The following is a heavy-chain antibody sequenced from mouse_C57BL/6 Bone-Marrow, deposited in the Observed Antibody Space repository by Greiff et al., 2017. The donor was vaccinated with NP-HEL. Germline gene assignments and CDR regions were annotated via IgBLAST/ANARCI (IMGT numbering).Heavy chain of an antibody. CDR3: ARLGFDY. Sequence: VQLQQPGAELVRPGTSVKLSRKASGYTFTSHWMHRVKQRPGQGLEWIGVIDPSDSYTNYNQKFQGKATLTVETSSSTAYMQLSSLTSEDSAVYYCARLGFDYWGQGTTLTVSS. CDR1: GYTFTSHW. J-gene: IGHJ2*01. V-gene: IGHV1-59*01. CDR2: IDPSDSYT.